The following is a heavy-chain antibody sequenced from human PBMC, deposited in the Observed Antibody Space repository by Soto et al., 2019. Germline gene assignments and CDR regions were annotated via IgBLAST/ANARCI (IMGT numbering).Heavy chain of an antibody. CDR2: ISWDGGST. Sequence: GGSLRLSCAASGFTFDDYTRHWVRQAPGKGLEWVSLISWDGGSTYYADSVKGRFTISRDNSKNSLYLQMNSLRTEDTALYYCAKDVGSGSYYFDYWGQGTLVTVSS. CDR1: GFTFDDYT. CDR3: AKDVGSGSYYFDY. V-gene: IGHV3-43*01. D-gene: IGHD1-26*01. J-gene: IGHJ4*02.